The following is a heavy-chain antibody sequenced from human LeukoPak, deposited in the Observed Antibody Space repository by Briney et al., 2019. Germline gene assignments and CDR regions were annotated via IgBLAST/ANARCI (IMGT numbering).Heavy chain of an antibody. CDR1: GFTFSRHG. D-gene: IGHD6-19*01. CDR2: ISPSGDRT. V-gene: IGHV3-23*01. Sequence: PGGTLRLSCAASGFTFSRHGMNWVRQAPGKGLEWVSGISPSGDRTYYADSVKGRFTISRDNSKNTLYLQMNSLRAEDTAVYYCAKEEQWLPLDYWGQGTLVTVSS. CDR3: AKEEQWLPLDY. J-gene: IGHJ4*02.